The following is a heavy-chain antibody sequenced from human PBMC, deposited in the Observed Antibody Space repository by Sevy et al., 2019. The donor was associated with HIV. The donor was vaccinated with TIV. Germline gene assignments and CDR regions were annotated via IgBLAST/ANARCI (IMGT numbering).Heavy chain of an antibody. J-gene: IGHJ5*02. CDR2: IYYSGNT. CDR1: GGSISSYY. Sequence: SETLSRTCTVSGGSISSYYWSWIRQPPGKGLEWIGYIYYSGNTNYNPSLKSRVTISVDTSKNQFSLKLSSVTAADTAVYYCARVKGLELRLNWFDPWGQGTLVTVSS. V-gene: IGHV4-59*01. CDR3: ARVKGLELRLNWFDP. D-gene: IGHD1-7*01.